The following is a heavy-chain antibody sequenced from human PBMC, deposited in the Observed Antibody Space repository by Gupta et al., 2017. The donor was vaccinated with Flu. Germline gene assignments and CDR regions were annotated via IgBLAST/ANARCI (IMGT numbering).Heavy chain of an antibody. CDR2: RYSGGTT. CDR3: SSDRLVXVGDFYYYYGMDV. V-gene: IGHV3-53*04. Sequence: EVQLVESVVGLVQHGGSLRLSCAASGFTVSSNYMSWVRQAPGKGLEWVAVRYSGGTTYYGEYLTGLCTVARHNPKNKLYRKMKHLEADKSDVSXRSSDRLVXVGDFYYYYGMDVWGQGTTVTVAS. J-gene: IGHJ6*02. CDR1: GFTVSSNY. D-gene: IGHD6-6*01.